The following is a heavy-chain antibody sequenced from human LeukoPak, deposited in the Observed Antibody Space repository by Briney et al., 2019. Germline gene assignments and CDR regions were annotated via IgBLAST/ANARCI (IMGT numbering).Heavy chain of an antibody. CDR2: ISSSSSYI. J-gene: IGHJ4*02. Sequence: GGSLRLSCAASGFTFSSYGMNWVRQAPGKGLEWVSSISSSSSYIYYADSVKGRFTISRDNAKNSLYLQMNSLRAEDTAVYYCARDRSGMIVVVHFDYWGQGTLVTVSS. D-gene: IGHD3-22*01. CDR1: GFTFSSYG. V-gene: IGHV3-21*01. CDR3: ARDRSGMIVVVHFDY.